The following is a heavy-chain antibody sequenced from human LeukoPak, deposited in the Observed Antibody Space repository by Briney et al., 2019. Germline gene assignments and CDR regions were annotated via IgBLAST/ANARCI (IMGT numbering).Heavy chain of an antibody. J-gene: IGHJ6*02. CDR3: ARAAPYTTYYYYGMDV. Sequence: PSQTLSLTCTVSGGSISSGDYYWSWIRQPPGKGLEWIGYIYYSGSTYYNPSLKSRVTISVDTSKNQFSLKLSSVTAADTAVYYCARAAPYTTYYYYGMDVWGQGPRLPSP. D-gene: IGHD1-1*01. CDR1: GGSISSGDYY. CDR2: IYYSGST. V-gene: IGHV4-30-4*01.